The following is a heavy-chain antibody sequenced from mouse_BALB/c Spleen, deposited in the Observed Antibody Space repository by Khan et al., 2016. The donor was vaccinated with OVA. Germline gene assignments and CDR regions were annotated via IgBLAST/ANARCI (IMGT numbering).Heavy chain of an antibody. CDR1: GFTFSNYW. J-gene: IGHJ2*01. Sequence: EVKLEESGGGLVQPGGSMKLSCAASGFTFSNYWMNWVRQSPVKGLEWVAEIRLKADDYVTPYAESVKGRFTISRDDSKSSVYLHMNNLRAEDTGIYYCWILLWGQGTTLTVSS. CDR2: IRLKADDYVT. V-gene: IGHV6-6*02. CDR3: WILL.